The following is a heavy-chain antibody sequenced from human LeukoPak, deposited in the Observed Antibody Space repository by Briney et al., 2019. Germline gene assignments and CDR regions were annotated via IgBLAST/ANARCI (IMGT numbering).Heavy chain of an antibody. CDR1: GYTFTSYA. CDR3: ARGRGSGSYFRSEYYYYGMDV. CDR2: INTNTGNP. D-gene: IGHD3-10*01. J-gene: IGHJ6*02. V-gene: IGHV7-4-1*02. Sequence: ASVKVSCKASGYTFTSYAMNWVRQAPGQGLEWMGWINTNTGNPTYAQGFTGRFVFSLDTSVSTAYLQISSLKAEDTAVYYCARGRGSGSYFRSEYYYYGMDVWGQGTTVTVSS.